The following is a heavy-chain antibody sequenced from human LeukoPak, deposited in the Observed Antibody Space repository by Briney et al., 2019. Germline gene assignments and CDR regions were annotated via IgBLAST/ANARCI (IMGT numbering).Heavy chain of an antibody. CDR2: ISGSGGST. CDR1: GFTFSSYS. V-gene: IGHV3-23*01. CDR3: AKGREYSSSPEDY. Sequence: GGSLRLSCATSGFTFSSYSMNWVRQAPGKGLEWVSAISGSGGSTYYADSVKGRFTISRDNSKNRLYLQMNSLRAEDTAVYYCAKGREYSSSPEDYWGQGTLVTVSS. J-gene: IGHJ4*02. D-gene: IGHD6-6*01.